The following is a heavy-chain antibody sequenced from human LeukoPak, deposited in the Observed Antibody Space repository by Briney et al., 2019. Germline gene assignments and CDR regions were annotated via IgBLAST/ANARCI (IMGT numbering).Heavy chain of an antibody. J-gene: IGHJ5*02. CDR2: ISHSGST. CDR3: ARVPGIATAGGRFDP. V-gene: IGHV4-34*01. CDR1: AGSFTGYY. D-gene: IGHD6-13*01. Sequence: SETLSLTCTVSAGSFTGYYWTWIRQPPSKGLEWIGEISHSGSTSYNPSLKSRVTMSVDTSKNQFSLKLNSVSAADSAVYYCARVPGIATAGGRFDPWGQGTLVSVSS.